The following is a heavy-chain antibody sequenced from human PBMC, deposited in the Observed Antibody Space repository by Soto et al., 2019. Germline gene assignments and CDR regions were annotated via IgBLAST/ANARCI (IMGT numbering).Heavy chain of an antibody. CDR1: GFTFSSYA. Sequence: VQLLESGGGLVQPGGSLRLSCAASGFTFSSYAMSWVRQAPGKGLEWVSAISGSDGSTYYADSVKGRFTVSRDNSKNTRYRQMNSLRAEDTAVYYCAKLPPHDFWSGYPYFDYWGQGTLVTVSP. CDR3: AKLPPHDFWSGYPYFDY. V-gene: IGHV3-23*01. CDR2: ISGSDGST. J-gene: IGHJ4*02. D-gene: IGHD3-3*01.